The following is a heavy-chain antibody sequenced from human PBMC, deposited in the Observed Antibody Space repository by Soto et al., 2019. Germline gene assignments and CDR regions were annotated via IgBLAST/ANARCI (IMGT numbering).Heavy chain of an antibody. CDR3: VRHAQWIIRAY. CDR1: GGSISSGGYS. Sequence: SETLSLTCAVSGGSISSGGYSWSWIRQPPGKGLEWIGNMYHSGNTYYNPSLQSRLTLSVDRSKNQFSLKLSSETAADTAVYYCVRHAQWIIRAYWGQGSLVTVSS. V-gene: IGHV4-30-2*03. CDR2: MYHSGNT. J-gene: IGHJ4*02. D-gene: IGHD5-12*01.